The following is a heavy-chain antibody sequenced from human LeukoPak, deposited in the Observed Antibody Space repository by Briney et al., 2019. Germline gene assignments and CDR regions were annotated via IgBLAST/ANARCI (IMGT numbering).Heavy chain of an antibody. Sequence: QPGGSLRLSCAPSGLTFSSYAMHWVRQAPGKGLEWVAAISYDGSNKYYADYVKGRFTISRDHSKNTLYLQMNSLRAEDTAVYYCARVPGYFGVANAEYYFDYWGQGTLVTVSS. CDR1: GLTFSSYA. CDR2: ISYDGSNK. J-gene: IGHJ4*02. V-gene: IGHV3-30-3*01. D-gene: IGHD3-3*01. CDR3: ARVPGYFGVANAEYYFDY.